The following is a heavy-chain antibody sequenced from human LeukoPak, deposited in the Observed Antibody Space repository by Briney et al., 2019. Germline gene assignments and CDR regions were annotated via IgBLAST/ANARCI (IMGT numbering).Heavy chain of an antibody. CDR1: GFTFSSYS. J-gene: IGHJ3*02. CDR2: ISSSSSYI. D-gene: IGHD6-19*01. Sequence: GGSLRPSCAASGFTFSSYSMNWVRQAPGKGLEWVSSISSSSSYIYYADSVKGRFTISRDNAKNSLYLQMNSLRAEDTAVYCCARDYSLIAVAGTDDAFDIWGQGTMVTVSS. V-gene: IGHV3-21*01. CDR3: ARDYSLIAVAGTDDAFDI.